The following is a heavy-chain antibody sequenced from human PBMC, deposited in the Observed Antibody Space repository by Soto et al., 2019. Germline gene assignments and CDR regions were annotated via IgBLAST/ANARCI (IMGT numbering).Heavy chain of an antibody. J-gene: IGHJ4*02. CDR2: ISGSGGST. CDR1: GFTFSSYA. CDR3: AKDRTTVTTRAYLFYFDY. Sequence: GESLKISCAASGFTFSSYAMSWVRQAPGKGLEWVSAISGSGGSTYYADSVKGRFTISRDNSKNTLYLQMNSLRAEDTAVYYCAKDRTTVTTRAYLFYFDYWGQGTLVTVSS. V-gene: IGHV3-23*01. D-gene: IGHD4-17*01.